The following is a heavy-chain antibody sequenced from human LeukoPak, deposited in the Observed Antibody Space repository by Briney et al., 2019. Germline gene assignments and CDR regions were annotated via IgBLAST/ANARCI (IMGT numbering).Heavy chain of an antibody. J-gene: IGHJ5*02. CDR2: IIPIFGTA. D-gene: IGHD2-15*01. V-gene: IGHV1-69*05. Sequence: SVKVSCKASGCTFSSYAISWVRQAPGQGLEWMGRIIPIFGTANYAQKFQGRVTITTDESTSTAYMELSSLRSEDTAVYYCARDIVVVVAATPPSVDNWFDPWGQGTLVTVSS. CDR3: ARDIVVVVAATPPSVDNWFDP. CDR1: GCTFSSYA.